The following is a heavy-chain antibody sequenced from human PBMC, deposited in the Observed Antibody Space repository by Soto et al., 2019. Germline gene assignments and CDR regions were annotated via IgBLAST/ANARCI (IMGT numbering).Heavy chain of an antibody. CDR1: GFTLGDYA. V-gene: IGHV3-49*03. D-gene: IGHD3-3*01. CDR2: TRSKAYGGTT. CDR3: TRDASILRLSTTEYFQH. Sequence: EVQLVESGGDLVQPGRSLRLSCTASGFTLGDYAMSWFRQAPGKGLEWVGFTRSKAYGGTTEYAASVKGRFTISRDDSKSIAYLQMNSLTTEDTAVYYCTRDASILRLSTTEYFQHWGQGTLVTVSS. J-gene: IGHJ1*01.